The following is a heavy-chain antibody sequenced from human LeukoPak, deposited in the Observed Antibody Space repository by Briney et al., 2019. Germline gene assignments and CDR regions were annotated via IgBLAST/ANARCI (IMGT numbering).Heavy chain of an antibody. V-gene: IGHV4-59*12. Sequence: KPSETLSLTCTVSGGSISSYYWSWIRQPPGKGLGWFGYIYYSGSTNYNPSLKSRVTISVDTSKNQFSLQLNSVTPEDTAVYYCARDFSSSWFGAFDYWGQGTLVTVSS. J-gene: IGHJ4*02. CDR3: ARDFSSSWFGAFDY. CDR2: IYYSGST. D-gene: IGHD6-13*01. CDR1: GGSISSYY.